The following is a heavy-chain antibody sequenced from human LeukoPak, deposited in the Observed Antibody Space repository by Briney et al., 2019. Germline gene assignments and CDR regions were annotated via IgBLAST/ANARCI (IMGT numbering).Heavy chain of an antibody. CDR1: GYTFTNCY. V-gene: IGHV1-46*01. J-gene: IGHJ4*02. CDR2: INPFDGST. Sequence: ASVKVSCKTSGYTFTNCYMHWVRQAPGQGLEWMGIINPFDGSTTYAQKFQGRVTMTRDSSTSTVYMGLSSLRSEDTAVYYCAREATAAGTLGDYWGQGTLVTVSS. D-gene: IGHD6-13*01. CDR3: AREATAAGTLGDY.